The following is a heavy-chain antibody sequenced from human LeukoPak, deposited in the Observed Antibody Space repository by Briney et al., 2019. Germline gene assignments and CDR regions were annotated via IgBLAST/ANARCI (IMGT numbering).Heavy chain of an antibody. CDR3: AREKPQGSGYYYGDDAFDI. D-gene: IGHD3-22*01. Sequence: GGSLRLSCAASGFTVSFNYMSWVRQAPGKGLEWVSVIYSGSSTYYADSVKGRFTISRDNSKNTLYLQMNSLRAEDTAVYYCAREKPQGSGYYYGDDAFDIWGQGTMVTVSS. J-gene: IGHJ3*02. V-gene: IGHV3-53*01. CDR1: GFTVSFNY. CDR2: IYSGSST.